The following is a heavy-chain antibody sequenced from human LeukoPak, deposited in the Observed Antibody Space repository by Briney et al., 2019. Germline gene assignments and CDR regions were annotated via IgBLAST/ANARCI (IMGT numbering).Heavy chain of an antibody. D-gene: IGHD3-22*01. CDR1: GGSISSGSYY. J-gene: IGHJ4*02. CDR3: ARAYYYDGSGYYSIFDY. V-gene: IGHV4-61*02. CDR2: IYTSGST. Sequence: SQTLSLTCTVSGGSISSGSYYWSWIRQPAGKGLEWIGRIYTSGSTNYNPSLKSRVTISVDTSKNQFSLKLSSVTAADTAVYYCARAYYYDGSGYYSIFDYWGQGTLVTVSS.